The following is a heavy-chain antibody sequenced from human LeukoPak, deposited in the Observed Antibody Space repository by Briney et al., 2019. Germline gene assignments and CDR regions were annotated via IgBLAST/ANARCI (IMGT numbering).Heavy chain of an antibody. V-gene: IGHV4-39*07. CDR3: AGDDILPWGHTDV. J-gene: IGHJ6*03. Sequence: PSETLSLTCSVSGGAVSSGTYYWDWLRQTPEMGLEWIGTISHSGSTNYNPSLKSRVTISVDTSKNQFSLKLSSVTAADTAVYYCAGDDILPWGHTDVWGKGTTVTISS. D-gene: IGHD3-9*01. CDR1: GGAVSSGTYY. CDR2: ISHSGST.